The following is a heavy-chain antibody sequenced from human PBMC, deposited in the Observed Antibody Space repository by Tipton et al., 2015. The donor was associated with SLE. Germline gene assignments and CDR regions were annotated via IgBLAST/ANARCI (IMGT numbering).Heavy chain of an antibody. J-gene: IGHJ5*02. CDR3: ARDGGGDYGFDP. V-gene: IGHV4-34*09. CDR1: GGSFSGYH. Sequence: TLSLTCSIYGGSFSGYHWSWIRQPPGKGLEWIGEIYYSGSTNYNPSLKSRLSISVDTSKNQFSLKLSSVTAADTAVYYCARDGGGDYGFDPWGQGTLVTVSS. D-gene: IGHD4-17*01. CDR2: IYYSGST.